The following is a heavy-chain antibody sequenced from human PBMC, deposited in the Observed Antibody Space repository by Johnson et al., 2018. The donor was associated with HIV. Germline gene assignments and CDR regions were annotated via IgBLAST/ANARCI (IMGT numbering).Heavy chain of an antibody. CDR2: IKQDGSEK. J-gene: IGHJ3*02. V-gene: IGHV3-7*05. CDR3: AKDRDLAAAGTDAFDI. D-gene: IGHD6-13*01. CDR1: GFTVSSNY. Sequence: EVQLVESGGGLIQPGGSLRLSCAASGFTVSSNYMSWVRQAPGKGLEWVANIKQDGSEKYYADSVKGRVTISRDNAKNSLYLQMNSLRAEDTALYYCAKDRDLAAAGTDAFDIWGQGTVVTVSS.